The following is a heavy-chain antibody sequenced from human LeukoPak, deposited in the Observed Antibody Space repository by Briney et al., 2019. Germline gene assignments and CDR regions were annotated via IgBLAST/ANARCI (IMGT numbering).Heavy chain of an antibody. CDR3: AKALVGVSNFDS. D-gene: IGHD3-16*01. V-gene: IGHV3-23*01. CDR1: GFTFNSYA. J-gene: IGHJ4*02. CDR2: ISGSGIST. Sequence: GGSLRLSCAASGFTFNSYALTWVRQAPWKGLEWVSAISGSGISTYYADSVKGRFTISRDGSKNTVDLQMNSLRAEDTAVYYCAKALVGVSNFDSWGQGTLVTVSS.